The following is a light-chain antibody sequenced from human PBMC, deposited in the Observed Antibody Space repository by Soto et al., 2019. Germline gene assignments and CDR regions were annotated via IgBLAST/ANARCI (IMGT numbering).Light chain of an antibody. J-gene: IGKJ3*01. V-gene: IGKV3-11*01. CDR2: DAS. CDR3: QQRSNWL. Sequence: EIVLTQSPSRLCLSPLERSTLSGRATQDVSRYLAWYQQKPGQSPRLLIYDASNRATGIPARFSGSGSGTDFTLTISSLEPEDSAVYYCQQRSNWLFGPGTKVDIK. CDR1: QDVSRY.